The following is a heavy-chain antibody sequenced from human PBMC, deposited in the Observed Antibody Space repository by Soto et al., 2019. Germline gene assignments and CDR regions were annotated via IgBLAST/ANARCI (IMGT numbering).Heavy chain of an antibody. D-gene: IGHD5-18*01. CDR1: GGTFSNYA. V-gene: IGHV1-69*13. Sequence: SVKVSCKASGGTFSNYAISWVRQAPGQGLEWMGGIIPIFGTANYAQEFQGRVTITADESTSTAYMELSSLRSEDTAVYYCARVRLEAGYAYYYYYYGMDVWGQGTTVTVSS. J-gene: IGHJ6*02. CDR3: ARVRLEAGYAYYYYYYGMDV. CDR2: IIPIFGTA.